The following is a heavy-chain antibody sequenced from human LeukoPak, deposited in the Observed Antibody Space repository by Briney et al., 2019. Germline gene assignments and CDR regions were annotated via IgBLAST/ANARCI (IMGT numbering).Heavy chain of an antibody. J-gene: IGHJ4*02. Sequence: GGSLRLSCAASGFTFSSYGMHWVRQAPGKGLEWVAFIRYDGSNKYYADSVKGRFAISRDNSKNTLYLQMNSLRAEDTAVYYCAKEGYQWSYAGGLDYWGQGTLVTVSS. CDR3: AKEGYQWSYAGGLDY. D-gene: IGHD2-15*01. V-gene: IGHV3-30*02. CDR1: GFTFSSYG. CDR2: IRYDGSNK.